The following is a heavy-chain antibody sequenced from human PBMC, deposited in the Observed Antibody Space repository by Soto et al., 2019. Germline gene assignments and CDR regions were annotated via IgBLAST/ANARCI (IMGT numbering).Heavy chain of an antibody. Sequence: GGSLRLSCAASGFTFSDYYMSWLRQAPGKGLEWVSYISGGASYAIYTDSVKGRFTISRNNAKNSLYLQMNSLRAEDTGIYYCARDSSVVPRPIDYWGQGXLVTVSS. D-gene: IGHD2-15*01. CDR1: GFTFSDYY. V-gene: IGHV3-11*06. CDR2: ISGGASYA. J-gene: IGHJ4*02. CDR3: ARDSSVVPRPIDY.